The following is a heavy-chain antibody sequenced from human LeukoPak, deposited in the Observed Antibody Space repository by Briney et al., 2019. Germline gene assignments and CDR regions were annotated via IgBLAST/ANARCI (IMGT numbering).Heavy chain of an antibody. CDR3: ARDGLLGYFDY. CDR2: ISSSSSYI. CDR1: GFTFSSYS. D-gene: IGHD3-16*01. V-gene: IGHV3-21*01. Sequence: GGSLRLSCAASGFTFSSYSMNWVRQAPGKGLEWVSSISSSSSYIYYADSVKGRFTISRDNSKNTLYLQMNSLRAEDTAVYYCARDGLLGYFDYWGQGTLVTVSS. J-gene: IGHJ4*02.